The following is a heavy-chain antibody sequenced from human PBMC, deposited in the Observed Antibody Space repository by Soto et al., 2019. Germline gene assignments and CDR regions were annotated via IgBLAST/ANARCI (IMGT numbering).Heavy chain of an antibody. Sequence: VQLAQSGAEVKKPGASVKVSCKTSGDSFNDYYIHWVRQAPGQGLEWMGWINPNGGATKYAQKFQGRVTGPGNSPIRTVKREWGSLSPADPPVYFCAREGGGATATLDYYYFYMDVWGKGTTVIVSS. CDR2: INPNGGAT. V-gene: IGHV1-2*02. D-gene: IGHD5-12*01. J-gene: IGHJ6*03. CDR1: GDSFNDYY. CDR3: AREGGGATATLDYYYFYMDV.